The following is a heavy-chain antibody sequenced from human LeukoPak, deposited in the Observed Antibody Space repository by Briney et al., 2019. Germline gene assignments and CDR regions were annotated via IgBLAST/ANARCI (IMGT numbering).Heavy chain of an antibody. V-gene: IGHV1-24*01. CDR2: FDPEVGET. CDR1: GYALTQLS. J-gene: IGHJ5*02. CDR3: ATANVGYCSSGSCYPNWFDP. Sequence: ASVKVSCKAFGYALTQLSIHWVRQSPGQGGEWMGGFDPEVGETLYAQEFQDRVIMPDDTSTDTAYMELSRLRSEDTAMYYCATANVGYCSSGSCYPNWFDPWGQGTLVTVSS. D-gene: IGHD2-15*01.